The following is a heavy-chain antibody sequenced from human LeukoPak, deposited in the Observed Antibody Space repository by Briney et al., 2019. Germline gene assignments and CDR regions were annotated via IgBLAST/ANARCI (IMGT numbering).Heavy chain of an antibody. J-gene: IGHJ4*01. CDR1: GFTFDDYA. CDR3: AKSPAGSRGTWDY. Sequence: GGSLRLSCAASGFTFDDYAMHWVRQAPGKGLEWVSAISGSGGSTYYADSVKGRFTISRDNSKNTLYLQMNSLRAEDTAVYYCAKSPAGSRGTWDYWGQEPWSPSPQ. CDR2: ISGSGGST. D-gene: IGHD1-1*01. V-gene: IGHV3-23*01.